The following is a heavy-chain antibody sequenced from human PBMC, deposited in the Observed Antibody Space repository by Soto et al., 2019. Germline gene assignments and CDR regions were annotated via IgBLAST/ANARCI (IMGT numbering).Heavy chain of an antibody. CDR3: TRPSSGDYQDAFDR. CDR2: IVPVFGTP. J-gene: IGHJ3*02. CDR1: GGSFPSDT. Sequence: QVQLMQSGAEVKKPGSSVKVSCKASGGSFPSDTISWVRQAPGQGLEWLGGIVPVFGTPNHAQKFQGRGTICADGSTNTADMESTSRRPEDTAVYYCTRPSSGDYQDAFDRWGQGTVVTVSS. V-gene: IGHV1-69*01. D-gene: IGHD3-22*01.